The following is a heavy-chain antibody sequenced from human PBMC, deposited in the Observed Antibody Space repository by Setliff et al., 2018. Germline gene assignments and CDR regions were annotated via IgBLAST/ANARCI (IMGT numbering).Heavy chain of an antibody. J-gene: IGHJ5*02. CDR1: GYTLTELS. CDR3: ARIMGIVGDNWFDP. CDR2: FDPEDGET. D-gene: IGHD1-26*01. Sequence: GASVKVSCKVSGYTLTELSMHWVRQAPGKGLEWMGGFDPEDGETIYAQKFQGRVTMTRDTSISTAYMELSRLRSDDTAVYYCARIMGIVGDNWFDPWG. V-gene: IGHV1-24*01.